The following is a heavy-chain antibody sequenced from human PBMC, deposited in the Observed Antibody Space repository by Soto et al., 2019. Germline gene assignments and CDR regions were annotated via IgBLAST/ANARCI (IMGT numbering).Heavy chain of an antibody. CDR2: ISSSSSHI. Sequence: GGSLRLSCAASGFTFSSYSMNWVRQAPGKGLEWVSSISSSSSHIYYADSVKGRFTISRDNAKNSLYLQMNSLRAEDTAVYYCASAGNNVLRYFDWLLPFDYWGQGTLVTVSS. D-gene: IGHD3-9*01. J-gene: IGHJ4*02. CDR1: GFTFSSYS. CDR3: ASAGNNVLRYFDWLLPFDY. V-gene: IGHV3-21*01.